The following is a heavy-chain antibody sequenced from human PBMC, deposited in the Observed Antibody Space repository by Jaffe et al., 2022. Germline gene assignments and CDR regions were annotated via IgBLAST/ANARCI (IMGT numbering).Heavy chain of an antibody. D-gene: IGHD6-19*01. CDR2: IYSGGST. CDR3: AREQWLGRAPTGY. Sequence: EVQLVESGGGLVQPGGSLRLSCAASGFTVSSNYMSWVRQAPGKGLEWVSVIYSGGSTYYADSVKGRFTISRDNSKNTLYLQMNSLRAEDTAVYYCAREQWLGRAPTGYWGQGTLVTVSS. CDR1: GFTVSSNY. V-gene: IGHV3-66*02. J-gene: IGHJ4*02.